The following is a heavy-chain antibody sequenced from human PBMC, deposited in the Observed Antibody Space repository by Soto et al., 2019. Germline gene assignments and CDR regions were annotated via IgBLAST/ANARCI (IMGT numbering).Heavy chain of an antibody. CDR1: GFTFISYY. J-gene: IGHJ5*02. Sequence: GASVKASLKASGFTFISYYIHWVRQAPGQRLDWMGIINPSGGSTNYAQKFQGRVTMTRDTSTSTVYMELSSLRSEDTAVYYCGREIRSYCGGDCHSGWFDPWGQGTLVTVSS. D-gene: IGHD2-21*02. V-gene: IGHV1-46*03. CDR2: INPSGGST. CDR3: GREIRSYCGGDCHSGWFDP.